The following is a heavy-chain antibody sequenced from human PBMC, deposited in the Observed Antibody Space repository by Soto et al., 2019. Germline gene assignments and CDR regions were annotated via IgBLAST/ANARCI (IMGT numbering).Heavy chain of an antibody. Sequence: QVQLVQSGAEVKKPGSSVKVSCKASGGTFSSYTISWVRQAPGQGLEWMGRIIPNLGIANYAQKFQGRVTITADKSTSTAYMELSSLRSEDTAVYYCVVVAAGWIDYWGQGTLVTVSS. CDR2: IIPNLGIA. J-gene: IGHJ4*02. V-gene: IGHV1-69*02. CDR1: GGTFSSYT. D-gene: IGHD2-15*01. CDR3: VVVAAGWIDY.